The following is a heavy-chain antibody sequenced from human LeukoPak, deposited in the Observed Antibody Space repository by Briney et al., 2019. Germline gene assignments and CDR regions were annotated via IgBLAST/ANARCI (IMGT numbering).Heavy chain of an antibody. J-gene: IGHJ4*02. V-gene: IGHV3-15*01. Sequence: GGSLRLSCAASGFNFSHTWISWVRQAPGKGLEWVGRVKSKNDGGSTDYAAPVKGRFFISRDDSRGTLSLEMNSLKIEDTAVYFCVGRPWNFDYWGQGTLVTVSS. CDR1: GFNFSHTW. CDR2: VKSKNDGGST. D-gene: IGHD1-1*01. CDR3: VGRPWNFDY.